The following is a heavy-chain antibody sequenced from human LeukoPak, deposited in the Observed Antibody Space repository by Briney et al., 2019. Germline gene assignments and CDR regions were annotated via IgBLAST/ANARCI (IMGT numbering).Heavy chain of an antibody. CDR1: GGTFSSYA. D-gene: IGHD6-19*01. Sequence: ASVKVSCKASGGTFSSYAISWVRQAPGQGLEWMGGIIPIFGTANYAQKFQGRVTITADESTSTAYMELSSLRSEDTAVYYCARVPKYSSGWYYFDYWGQGTLVTVSS. CDR3: ARVPKYSSGWYYFDY. J-gene: IGHJ4*02. V-gene: IGHV1-69*13. CDR2: IIPIFGTA.